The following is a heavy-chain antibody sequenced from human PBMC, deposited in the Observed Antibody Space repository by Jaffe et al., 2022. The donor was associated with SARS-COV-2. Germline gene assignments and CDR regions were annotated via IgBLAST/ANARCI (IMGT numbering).Heavy chain of an antibody. CDR2: INKDGSGE. J-gene: IGHJ4*02. CDR1: GFTFSNFW. CDR3: VRYTRPFDY. D-gene: IGHD2-15*01. Sequence: EVQLVESGGGLVQPGDSLRLSCAASGFTFSNFWMTWVRQAPGKGLEWVASINKDGSGEYYVDSMKGRITISRDNAKSSLYLQMNSLRAEDTALYYCVRYTRPFDYWGQGTLVTVSS. V-gene: IGHV3-7*01.